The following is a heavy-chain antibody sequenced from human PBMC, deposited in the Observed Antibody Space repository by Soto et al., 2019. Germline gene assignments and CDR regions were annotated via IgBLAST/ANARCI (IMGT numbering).Heavy chain of an antibody. D-gene: IGHD2-2*01. Sequence: TSETLSLTSAVSGGSISSGGYSWSWIRQPPGKGLEWIGYIYHSGSTYYNPSLKSRVTISVDRSKNQFSLKLSSVTAADTAVYYCARGSVEVVVPAAKIWFDPWGQGTLVTVSS. J-gene: IGHJ5*02. CDR1: GGSISSGGYS. V-gene: IGHV4-30-2*01. CDR3: ARGSVEVVVPAAKIWFDP. CDR2: IYHSGST.